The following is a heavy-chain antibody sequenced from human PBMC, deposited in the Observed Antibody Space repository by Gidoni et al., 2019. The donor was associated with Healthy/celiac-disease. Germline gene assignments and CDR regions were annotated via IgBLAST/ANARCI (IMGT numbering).Heavy chain of an antibody. Sequence: QVQLQQWGAGLLKPSETLSLTCAVYGGSFSGYYWSWIRQPPGKGLAWIGEINNSGSTNHNPSLKSRVTISVDTSKNQFSLKLSSVTAADTAVYYCASQDYDILTGYYGWFDPWGQGTLVTVSS. V-gene: IGHV4-34*01. D-gene: IGHD3-9*01. J-gene: IGHJ5*02. CDR2: INNSGST. CDR3: ASQDYDILTGYYGWFDP. CDR1: GGSFSGYY.